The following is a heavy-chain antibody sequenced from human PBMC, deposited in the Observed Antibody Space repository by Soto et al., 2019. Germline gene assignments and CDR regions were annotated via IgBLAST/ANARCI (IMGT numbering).Heavy chain of an antibody. CDR3: ARVLVEYSYGFDY. J-gene: IGHJ4*02. D-gene: IGHD5-18*01. Sequence: EVQLVESGGGLIQPGGSLRLSCAASGFTVSSNYMSWVRQAPGKGLEWVSVIYSGGSTYYADSVKGRFTISRDNSKNTLYLLMNSLRAEDTAVYYCARVLVEYSYGFDYWGQGTLVTVSS. V-gene: IGHV3-53*01. CDR2: IYSGGST. CDR1: GFTVSSNY.